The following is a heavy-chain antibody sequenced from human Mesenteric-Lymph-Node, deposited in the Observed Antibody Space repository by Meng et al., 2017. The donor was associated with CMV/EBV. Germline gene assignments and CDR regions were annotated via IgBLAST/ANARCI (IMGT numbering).Heavy chain of an antibody. V-gene: IGHV3-11*04. Sequence: GGSLRLSCEVSGFTFSDYYMSWIRQAPGKGLEWISYISSSGSTIYYADSVKGRFTISRDNAKNSLYLQMNSLRVEDTAVYYCARAYGDHGLYYFDFWGQGTLVTVSS. J-gene: IGHJ4*02. D-gene: IGHD4-17*01. CDR2: ISSSGSTI. CDR1: GFTFSDYY. CDR3: ARAYGDHGLYYFDF.